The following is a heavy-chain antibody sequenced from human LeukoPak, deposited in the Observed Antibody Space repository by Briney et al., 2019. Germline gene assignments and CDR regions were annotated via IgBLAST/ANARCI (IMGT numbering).Heavy chain of an antibody. V-gene: IGHV4-59*01. Sequence: PSETLSLTCTVSGGSISSYYWNWIRQPPGKGLEWIGYIDYSGSTNYNPSLKSRVTISVGTSENQFSLELSSATAADTALYYCARADSGDYVDYWGQGTLVTVSS. J-gene: IGHJ4*02. D-gene: IGHD4-17*01. CDR3: ARADSGDYVDY. CDR1: GGSISSYY. CDR2: IDYSGST.